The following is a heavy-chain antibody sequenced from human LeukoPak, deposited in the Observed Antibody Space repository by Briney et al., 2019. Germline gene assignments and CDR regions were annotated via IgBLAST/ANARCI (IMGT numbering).Heavy chain of an antibody. V-gene: IGHV3-74*01. J-gene: IGHJ6*03. CDR1: GFTFSSYW. CDR3: ASLFYYYYYMDV. D-gene: IGHD2-21*01. CDR2: LNSDGSST. Sequence: GGSLRLSCAASGFTFSSYWMHWVRQAPGKGLVWVSRLNSDGSSTSYADSVKGRFTISRDNAKNTLYPQMNSLRAEDTAVYYCASLFYYYYYMDVWGKGTTVTVSS.